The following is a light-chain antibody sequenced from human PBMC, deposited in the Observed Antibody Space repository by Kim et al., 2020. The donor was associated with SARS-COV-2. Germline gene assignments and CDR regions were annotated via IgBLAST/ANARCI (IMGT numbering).Light chain of an antibody. CDR1: QSVSSNY. CDR3: QQYSSSPAT. Sequence: EIVLTQSPGTLSLSPGERATLSCRASQSVSSNYLALYQQKPGQAPRLLIYGASSSATGIPDRFSGSGSGTDFTLTITRLEPEDFAVYYCQQYSSSPATFGQGTKVDIK. V-gene: IGKV3-20*01. CDR2: GAS. J-gene: IGKJ1*01.